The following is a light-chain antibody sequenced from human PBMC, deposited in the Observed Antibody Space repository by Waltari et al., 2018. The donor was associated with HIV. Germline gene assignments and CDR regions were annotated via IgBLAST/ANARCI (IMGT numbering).Light chain of an antibody. Sequence: EIVMTQSPATLSVSPGERVTLSCRAGRSVRSYLAWYQQKPGQAPRLLIYGASTRATAIPDRFSGSGSETEFTLTISSLQSEDLAVYYCQQYNNWPYSFGQGTKLGIK. CDR1: RSVRSY. V-gene: IGKV3-15*01. CDR3: QQYNNWPYS. J-gene: IGKJ2*03. CDR2: GAS.